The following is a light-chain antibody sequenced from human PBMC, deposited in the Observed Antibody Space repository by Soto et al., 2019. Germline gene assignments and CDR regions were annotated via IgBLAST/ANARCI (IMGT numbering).Light chain of an antibody. CDR1: SGSVSTSYY. Sequence: QTVVTQEPSFSVSPGGTVTLTCGLSSGSVSTSYYPNWYQQTLGQAPRSLIYNTNTRSSGVPDRFSGSILGNKAALTITGAQADDESDYYCVLYMGSGIWVFGGGTKLTVL. J-gene: IGLJ3*02. CDR3: VLYMGSGIWV. V-gene: IGLV8-61*01. CDR2: NTN.